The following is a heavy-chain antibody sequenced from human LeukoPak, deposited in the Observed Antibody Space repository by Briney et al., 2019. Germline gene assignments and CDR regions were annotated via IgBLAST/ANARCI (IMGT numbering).Heavy chain of an antibody. Sequence: GGSLRLSCAASGFTVSSYDMSWVRQAPGKGLEWVSVIYSGDRTYYADSVKGRFTISRDNSKNTAYLQMNSLGGDDTAVYYCGTSSAWYRWDYWGQGTLVTVSS. CDR1: GFTVSSYD. D-gene: IGHD6-19*01. CDR2: IYSGDRT. V-gene: IGHV3-66*01. CDR3: GTSSAWYRWDY. J-gene: IGHJ4*02.